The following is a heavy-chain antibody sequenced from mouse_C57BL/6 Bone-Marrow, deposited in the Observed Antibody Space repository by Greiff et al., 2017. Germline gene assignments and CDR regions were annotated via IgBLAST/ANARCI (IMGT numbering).Heavy chain of an antibody. V-gene: IGHV5-4*01. Sequence: EVKLVESGGGLVKPGGSLKLSCAASGFTFSSYAMSWVRQTPEKRLEWVSTISDGGSYTYYPDNVKGRFTISRDNAKTNLYLQMSHLKSEDTAMYYCARDLLITTVVAPFAYWGQGTLVTVSA. CDR1: GFTFSSYA. CDR2: ISDGGSYT. CDR3: ARDLLITTVVAPFAY. D-gene: IGHD1-1*01. J-gene: IGHJ3*01.